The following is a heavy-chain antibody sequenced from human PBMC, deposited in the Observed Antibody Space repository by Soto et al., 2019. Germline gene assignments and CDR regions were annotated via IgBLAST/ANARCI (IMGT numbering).Heavy chain of an antibody. CDR1: GYTFNTYA. J-gene: IGHJ4*02. Sequence: QVQLVQSGAEVKRPGASVRVSCKASGYTFNTYAISWVRQAPGQGLEWMGWISAYNGHADYAQKFQVIVTMTTDTSTNTVSMELRGLRSDDTATYYCARGRTWGACVFDYWGQGTLVTVSS. V-gene: IGHV1-18*01. D-gene: IGHD3-16*01. CDR3: ARGRTWGACVFDY. CDR2: ISAYNGHA.